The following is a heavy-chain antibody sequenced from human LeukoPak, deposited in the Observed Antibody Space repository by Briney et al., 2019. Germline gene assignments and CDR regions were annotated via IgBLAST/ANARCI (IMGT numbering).Heavy chain of an antibody. CDR1: GGSTSSYY. CDR2: IYYSGST. D-gene: IGHD3-9*01. V-gene: IGHV4-59*01. CDR3: ARTIFPSPYWFDP. J-gene: IGHJ5*02. Sequence: SETLSLTCTVSGGSTSSYYWSWIRQPPGKGLEWIGYIYYSGSTNYNPSLKSRVTISVDTSKNQFSLKLSSVTAADTAVYYCARTIFPSPYWFDPWGQGTLVTVSS.